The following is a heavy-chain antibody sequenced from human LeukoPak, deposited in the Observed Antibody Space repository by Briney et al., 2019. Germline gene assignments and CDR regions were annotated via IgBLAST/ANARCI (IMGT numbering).Heavy chain of an antibody. CDR1: GGSISGSNW. D-gene: IGHD4-23*01. CDR3: ATNGGSSNFDS. CDR2: IYHSEST. Sequence: SETLSLTCAASGGSISGSNWWTWVRQPPGRGLEWIGEIYHSESTNYNPSLKSRVTISVDRSKNQFSLKLSSVTAADTAVYYCATNGGSSNFDSWGQGTLVTVSS. J-gene: IGHJ4*02. V-gene: IGHV4-4*02.